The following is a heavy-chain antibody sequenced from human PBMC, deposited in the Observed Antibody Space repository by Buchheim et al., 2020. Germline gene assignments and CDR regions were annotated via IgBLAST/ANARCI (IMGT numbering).Heavy chain of an antibody. Sequence: VQLVDSGGGVVQPGRSLRLSCAASGFTFSSYGMHWVRQAPGKGLEWVAVISYDGSNKYYADSVKGRFTISRDNSKNTLNLQMNSLRAEDTAVYYCARGNYGDYTYYFDYWGQGTL. V-gene: IGHV3-30*03. CDR3: ARGNYGDYTYYFDY. CDR2: ISYDGSNK. CDR1: GFTFSSYG. D-gene: IGHD4-17*01. J-gene: IGHJ4*02.